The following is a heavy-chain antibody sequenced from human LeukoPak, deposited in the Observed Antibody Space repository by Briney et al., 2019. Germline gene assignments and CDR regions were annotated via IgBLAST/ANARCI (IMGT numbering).Heavy chain of an antibody. Sequence: PTGGSLRLSCAASGFTFSSYVVNWVRQAPGKGLEWVSLISSSGDVIYYADSVKGRFTISGDDSKSTLYLQMNGLRAEDTAIYYCAKAKGHDIFTGSRIFDYWGQGTLVTVSS. V-gene: IGHV3-23*01. CDR1: GFTFSSYV. CDR3: AKAKGHDIFTGSRIFDY. CDR2: ISSSGDVI. J-gene: IGHJ4*02. D-gene: IGHD3-9*01.